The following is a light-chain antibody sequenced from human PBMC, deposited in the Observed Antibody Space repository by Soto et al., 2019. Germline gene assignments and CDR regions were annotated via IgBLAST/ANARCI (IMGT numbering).Light chain of an antibody. Sequence: DIEMTQSPSSLSASVGDRVSITCQASQDIANFLNWYQQKPGKVPKLLIYDASNLKTGVPSRFSGSGSGTDFTLTSSSQQPEVIATYYCQQYDNFVLTFGGGTKVELK. V-gene: IGKV1-33*01. CDR2: DAS. J-gene: IGKJ4*01. CDR3: QQYDNFVLT. CDR1: QDIANF.